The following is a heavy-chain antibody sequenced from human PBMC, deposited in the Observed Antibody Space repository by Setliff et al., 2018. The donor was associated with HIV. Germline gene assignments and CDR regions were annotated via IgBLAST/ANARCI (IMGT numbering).Heavy chain of an antibody. CDR2: VDPEDGET. CDR3: TTLDYYGSATYNLALHY. CDR1: GYTFTDYY. J-gene: IGHJ4*02. D-gene: IGHD3-10*01. V-gene: IGHV1-69-2*01. Sequence: ASVKVSCKASGYTFTDYYIHWVQQAPGKGLEWMGRVDPEDGETTYAEKFQGRITITADTSTDTAYLELSSLRSEDSAFYYCTTLDYYGSATYNLALHYWGQGTLVTVSS.